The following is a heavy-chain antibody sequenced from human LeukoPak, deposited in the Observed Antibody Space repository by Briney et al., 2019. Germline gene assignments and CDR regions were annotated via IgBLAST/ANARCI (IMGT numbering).Heavy chain of an antibody. CDR1: GFTFTNHE. J-gene: IGHJ4*02. CDR3: VRDRDIAYLRADF. V-gene: IGHV3-48*03. Sequence: GGSLRLSCVASGFTFTNHEMNWVRQAPGKGLEWVSYITTSGSTIYYADSVKGRFTISRDNAKDSLYLQMNSLRAEDTAVYYCVRDRDIAYLRADFWGQGTLVTVSS. CDR2: ITTSGSTI. D-gene: IGHD5-12*01.